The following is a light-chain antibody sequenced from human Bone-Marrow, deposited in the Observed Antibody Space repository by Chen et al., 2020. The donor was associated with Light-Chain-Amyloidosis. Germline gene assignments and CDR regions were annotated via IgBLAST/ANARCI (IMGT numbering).Light chain of an antibody. V-gene: IGKV3-20*01. CDR2: GSS. Sequence: EIVFTHSPGTLSLSPVEGCNLSCRASQTISSNYLTWYQQKFGQAPRLLIYGSSSRATGIPDRFTGSVSGTDFFRTINRLEHADYAMYYWQQYCPLPLTFGGGTMVEIK. CDR3: QQYCPLPLT. J-gene: IGKJ4*01. CDR1: QTISSNY.